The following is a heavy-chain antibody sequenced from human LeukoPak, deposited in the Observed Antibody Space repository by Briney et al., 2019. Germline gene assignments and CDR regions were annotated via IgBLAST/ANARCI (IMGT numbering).Heavy chain of an antibody. CDR2: ISGTSKYI. V-gene: IGHV3-21*04. D-gene: IGHD3-10*01. CDR3: AKDDGWIYFNH. J-gene: IGHJ4*02. Sequence: GESLKISCEGSGFSLSSYSMHWVRQAPGKGLEWVSSISGTSKYIHYSDSVKGRFTISRDNSKDTVSLQIHSLRAEDTATYYCAKDDGWIYFNHWGQGTLVTVSS. CDR1: GFSLSSYS.